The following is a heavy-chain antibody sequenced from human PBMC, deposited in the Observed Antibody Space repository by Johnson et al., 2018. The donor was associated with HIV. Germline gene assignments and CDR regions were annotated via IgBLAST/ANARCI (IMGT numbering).Heavy chain of an antibody. D-gene: IGHD4-11*01. CDR2: IRSDGSNK. CDR3: AKEGSTVI. V-gene: IGHV3-30*02. J-gene: IGHJ3*01. Sequence: QVQLVESGGGVVQPGGSLKLSCAASGFTFSSYGIPWVRQAPGKGLEWVALIRSDGSNKYYVDSVKGRFTISRDNSKNTLYLQMNSLGAEDTAVYYCAKEGSTVIWGQGTMVTVSS. CDR1: GFTFSSYG.